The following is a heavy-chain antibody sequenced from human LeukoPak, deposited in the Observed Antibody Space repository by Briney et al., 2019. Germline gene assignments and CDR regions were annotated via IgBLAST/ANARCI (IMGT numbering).Heavy chain of an antibody. CDR3: ARSSNGVYIQ. J-gene: IGHJ4*02. Sequence: GGSLRLSCVASGFTFRNYYMHWVRQVPGKGLVWVSRISGDGSSIFYADSVKGRFTISRDDAKNSLYVQMNSLRADDSAVYYCARSSNGVYIQWGQGTLVTVSS. D-gene: IGHD2-8*01. CDR1: GFTFRNYY. CDR2: ISGDGSSI. V-gene: IGHV3-74*01.